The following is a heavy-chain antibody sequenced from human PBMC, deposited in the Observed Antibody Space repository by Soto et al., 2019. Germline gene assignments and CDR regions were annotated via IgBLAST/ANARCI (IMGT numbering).Heavy chain of an antibody. V-gene: IGHV3-30*03. CDR2: VSYDGSSK. J-gene: IGHJ2*01. CDR1: GFSFSDHV. CDR3: ARGTYCGGDCFPGHISRWYFDL. D-gene: IGHD2-21*02. Sequence: QVQLVESGGGVVQPGRSLRLSCEASGFSFSDHVMHWVRQAPGKGLEWVAVVSYDGSSKMYANSVKGRFTVSRANSKTTLYLQMSSLRPEDTALYCCARGTYCGGDCFPGHISRWYFDLWGRGTQVIVSS.